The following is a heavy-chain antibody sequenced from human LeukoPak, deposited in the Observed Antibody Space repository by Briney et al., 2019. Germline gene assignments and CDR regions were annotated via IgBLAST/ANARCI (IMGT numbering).Heavy chain of an antibody. CDR1: GFIFSDYA. D-gene: IGHD2-2*01. Sequence: GGSLRLSCAVSGFIFSDYAMNWVHQAPGKGLEWVASIQSNGNEKYSSDSLKGRFTISRDNSKNTLYLQMNTLRPEDTAVFYCARGVTSWPQGPYHFDYWGQGILITVSS. CDR2: IQSNGNEK. J-gene: IGHJ4*02. CDR3: ARGVTSWPQGPYHFDY. V-gene: IGHV3-30*02.